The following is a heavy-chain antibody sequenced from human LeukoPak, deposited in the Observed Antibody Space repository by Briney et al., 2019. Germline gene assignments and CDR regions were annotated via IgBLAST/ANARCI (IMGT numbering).Heavy chain of an antibody. Sequence: PGGSLRLSCSASRLTFNYYWMTWVRQAPGKGLEWVANIKEDGRETYYVDSVRGRFSISRDNAKNSLYLQMNSLRAEDTAVYYCAELGITMIGGVWGKGTTVTISS. CDR1: RLTFNYYW. J-gene: IGHJ6*04. D-gene: IGHD3-10*02. V-gene: IGHV3-7*01. CDR2: IKEDGRET. CDR3: AELGITMIGGV.